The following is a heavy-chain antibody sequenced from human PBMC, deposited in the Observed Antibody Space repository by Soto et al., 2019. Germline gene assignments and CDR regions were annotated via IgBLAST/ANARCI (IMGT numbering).Heavy chain of an antibody. J-gene: IGHJ6*02. Sequence: NPSETLSLTCTVSGGSISSSSYYWGWIRQPPGKGLEWIGSIYYSGSTYYNPSLKSRVTISVDTSKNQFSLKLSSVTAADTAVYYCASILTARYPYYYYGMDVWGQGTTVTVSS. CDR1: GGSISSSSYY. CDR3: ASILTARYPYYYYGMDV. V-gene: IGHV4-39*07. CDR2: IYYSGST. D-gene: IGHD6-6*01.